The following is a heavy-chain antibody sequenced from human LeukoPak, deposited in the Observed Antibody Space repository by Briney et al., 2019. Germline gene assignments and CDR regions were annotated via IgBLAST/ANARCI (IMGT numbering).Heavy chain of an antibody. Sequence: GGSLRLSCAVSGFTVSSNCMSWVRQAPGKGPEWVSVIYTSGITYYADSVRGRFTISRDNSKNTLYLQMDSLTAEDTAVYYCAREDAGGTYSFDYGGQGTLVTVSS. CDR2: IYTSGIT. J-gene: IGHJ4*02. D-gene: IGHD1-26*01. CDR1: GFTVSSNC. V-gene: IGHV3-66*01. CDR3: AREDAGGTYSFDY.